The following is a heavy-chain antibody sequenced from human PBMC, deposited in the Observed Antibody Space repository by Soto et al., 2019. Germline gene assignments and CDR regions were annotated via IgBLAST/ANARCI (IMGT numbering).Heavy chain of an antibody. CDR2: INDRGSI. V-gene: IGHV4-34*01. CDR1: GGSFSGYY. CDR3: ARESHDILTGPPWVWYFDL. J-gene: IGHJ2*01. D-gene: IGHD3-9*01. Sequence: QVQLQQWGAGPLRPLETLSLTCGVSGGSFSGYYWAWIRQSPGKGLEWIGEINDRGSINYTPSLKSRVSISVETSKNHYSLNLRSVTAADTAVYYCARESHDILTGPPWVWYFDLWGRGTLVTVSS.